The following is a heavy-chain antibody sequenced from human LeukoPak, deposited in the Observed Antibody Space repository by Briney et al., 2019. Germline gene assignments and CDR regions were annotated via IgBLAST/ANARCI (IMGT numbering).Heavy chain of an antibody. J-gene: IGHJ4*02. CDR3: AKDEATSGGGLAS. V-gene: IGHV3-53*01. D-gene: IGHD3-16*01. CDR2: MYTGGTT. CDR1: GFTVSGTH. Sequence: GGSLRLSCAASGFTVSGTHMSWVRQVPGKGLEWVSAMYTGGTTYYADSVKGRFTISRDNSRNTLFLHMSSLRADDTAVYYCAKDEATSGGGLASWGQGTLVTVSS.